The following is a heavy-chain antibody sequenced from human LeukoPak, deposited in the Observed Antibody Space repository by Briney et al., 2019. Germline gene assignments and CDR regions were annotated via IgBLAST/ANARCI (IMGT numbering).Heavy chain of an antibody. D-gene: IGHD6-13*01. Sequence: GAAVKVSCKASGYTFTGYYMHWVRPAPGQGRAWMGWINPNSGGTNYAQKFQGRVTMTRDTSISTAYMELSRLRSDDTAVYYCAKDRVIATGIGEFDYWGQGTLVTVSS. J-gene: IGHJ4*02. CDR1: GYTFTGYY. V-gene: IGHV1-2*02. CDR3: AKDRVIATGIGEFDY. CDR2: INPNSGGT.